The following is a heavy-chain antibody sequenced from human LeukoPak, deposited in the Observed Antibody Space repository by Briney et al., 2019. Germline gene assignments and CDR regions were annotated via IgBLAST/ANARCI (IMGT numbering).Heavy chain of an antibody. Sequence: ASVRVSCEASGYTFTGYYMHWVRQAPGQGLEWMGWINPNSGGTNYAQKFQGRVTMTRDTSISTAYMELSRLRSDDTAVYYCARDRGYCSGGSCPGGWFDPWGQGTLVTVSS. D-gene: IGHD2-15*01. CDR1: GYTFTGYY. CDR2: INPNSGGT. CDR3: ARDRGYCSGGSCPGGWFDP. J-gene: IGHJ5*02. V-gene: IGHV1-2*02.